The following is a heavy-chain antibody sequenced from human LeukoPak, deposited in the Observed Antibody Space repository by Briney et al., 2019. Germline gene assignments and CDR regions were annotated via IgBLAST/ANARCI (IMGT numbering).Heavy chain of an antibody. CDR1: GYTFTGYY. CDR2: INPNSGGT. J-gene: IGHJ4*02. Sequence: ASVKVYCKASGYTFTGYYMHWVRQAPGQGLEWMGWINPNSGGTNYAQKFQGRVTMTRDMSTSTVSMELSSLTSDDTAVYYCAREMARNKAIDYWGQGTLVTVSS. D-gene: IGHD5-24*01. CDR3: AREMARNKAIDY. V-gene: IGHV1-2*02.